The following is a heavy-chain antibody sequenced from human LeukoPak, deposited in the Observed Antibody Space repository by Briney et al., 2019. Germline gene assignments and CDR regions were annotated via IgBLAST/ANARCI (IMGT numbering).Heavy chain of an antibody. Sequence: SGTLSLTCSVSAGSIRSHYWNWIRQPPGKGLEWIGYTSNTGTTNYNPSLKSRVVISLDTSKSQFSLRLSSVTAADTAVYYCARLRYYDSSGYYFYYYYGMDVWGQGTTVTVSS. CDR1: AGSIRSHY. V-gene: IGHV4-4*09. J-gene: IGHJ6*02. CDR3: ARLRYYDSSGYYFYYYYGMDV. CDR2: TSNTGTT. D-gene: IGHD3-22*01.